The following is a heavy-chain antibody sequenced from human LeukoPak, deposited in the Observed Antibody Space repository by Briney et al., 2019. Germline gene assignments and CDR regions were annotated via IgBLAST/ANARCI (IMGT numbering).Heavy chain of an antibody. Sequence: GGSLRLSCAASGFTFSSYAMHWVRQAPGKGLEWVAVISYDGSNKYYADSVKGRFTISRDNSKNTLYLQMNSLRAEDTAVYYCARFLTVTRYYFDYWGQGALVTVSS. J-gene: IGHJ4*02. CDR3: ARFLTVTRYYFDY. D-gene: IGHD4-17*01. CDR1: GFTFSSYA. V-gene: IGHV3-30-3*01. CDR2: ISYDGSNK.